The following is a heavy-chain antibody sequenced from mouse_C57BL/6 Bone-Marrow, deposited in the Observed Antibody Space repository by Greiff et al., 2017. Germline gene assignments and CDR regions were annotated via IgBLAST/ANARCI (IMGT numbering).Heavy chain of an antibody. D-gene: IGHD2-14*01. Sequence: QVQLQQPGAELVRPGSSVKLSCKASGYTFTSYWMHWVKQRPIQGLEWIGNIDPSDSETHYNQKFKDKATLTVDKSSSTAYMELRSLTSEDSAVXFCARLLQVAMDYWGQGTSVTVSS. CDR1: GYTFTSYW. V-gene: IGHV1-52*01. CDR3: ARLLQVAMDY. J-gene: IGHJ4*01. CDR2: IDPSDSET.